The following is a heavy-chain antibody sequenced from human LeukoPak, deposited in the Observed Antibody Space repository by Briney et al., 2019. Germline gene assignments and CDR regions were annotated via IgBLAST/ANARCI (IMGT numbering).Heavy chain of an antibody. J-gene: IGHJ5*02. CDR1: GGSFSGYY. Sequence: KTSETLSLTCAVYGGSFSGYYWGWIRQPPGKGLELIGCIYYSGSTNYNPSLTSRVTTSVDTSKNQFSLKLSSVTAADTAVYYCARLSGYANNWFDPWGQGTLVTVPS. CDR2: IYYSGST. D-gene: IGHD5-12*01. CDR3: ARLSGYANNWFDP. V-gene: IGHV4-59*08.